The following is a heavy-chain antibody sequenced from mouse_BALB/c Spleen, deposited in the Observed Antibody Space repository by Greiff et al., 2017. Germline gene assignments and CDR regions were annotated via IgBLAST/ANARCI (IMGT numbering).Heavy chain of an antibody. CDR3: AREGNYPYAMDY. J-gene: IGHJ4*01. D-gene: IGHD2-1*01. CDR2: INPGSGGT. V-gene: IGHV1-54*03. Sequence: VKVVESGAELVRPGTSVKVSCKASGYAFTNYLIEWVKQRPGQGLEWIGVINPGSGGTNYNEKFKGKATLTADKSSSTAYMQLSSLTSDDSAVYFCAREGNYPYAMDYWGQGTSVTVSS. CDR1: GYAFTNYL.